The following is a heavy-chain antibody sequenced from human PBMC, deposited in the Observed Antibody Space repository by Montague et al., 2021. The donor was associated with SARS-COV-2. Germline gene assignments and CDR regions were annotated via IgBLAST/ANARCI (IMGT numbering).Heavy chain of an antibody. V-gene: IGHV4-34*01. CDR1: GGSSSTYS. CDR3: ARLGDGVVPSPILGVGPYYSYYYMDV. D-gene: IGHD3-10*01. J-gene: IGHJ6*03. CDR2: IHHGGST. Sequence: SETLSLTCAVHGGSSSTYSWKWIRQPAGKGLEWIGEIHHGGSTNYNPSLKSRVTISADTSKNQFSLKLTSVAAADTAVYYCARLGDGVVPSPILGVGPYYSYYYMDVWGKGTTVTVSS.